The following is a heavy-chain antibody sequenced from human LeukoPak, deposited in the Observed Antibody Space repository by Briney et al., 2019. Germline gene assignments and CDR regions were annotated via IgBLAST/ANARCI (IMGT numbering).Heavy chain of an antibody. D-gene: IGHD6-19*01. Sequence: GGSLRLSCTTSGFTFKNYAMTWVRQAPGKGLEWVSAIYPHGDPHYADSVKGRFTISRDNSKNSLYMQMETLRAEDTALYYCARAKLEPAGTGAFDIWGPGTVVTVSS. CDR2: IYPHGDP. V-gene: IGHV3-23*01. J-gene: IGHJ3*02. CDR1: GFTFKNYA. CDR3: ARAKLEPAGTGAFDI.